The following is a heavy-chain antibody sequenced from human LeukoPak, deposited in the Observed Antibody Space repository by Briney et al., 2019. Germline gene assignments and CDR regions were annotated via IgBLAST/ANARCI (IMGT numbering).Heavy chain of an antibody. CDR3: AKDGGYCSSTSCYPNYYYYYMDV. CDR2: ISSSSSYI. D-gene: IGHD2-2*01. Sequence: GGSLRLSCAASGFTFSSYAMSWVRQAPGKGLEWVSSISSSSSYIYYADSVKGRFTISRDNSKNTLYLQMNSLRAEDTAVYYCAKDGGYCSSTSCYPNYYYYYMDVWGKGTTVTVSS. V-gene: IGHV3-21*01. CDR1: GFTFSSYA. J-gene: IGHJ6*03.